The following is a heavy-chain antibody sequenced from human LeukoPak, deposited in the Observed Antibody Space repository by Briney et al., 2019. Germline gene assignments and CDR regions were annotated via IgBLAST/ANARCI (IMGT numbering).Heavy chain of an antibody. J-gene: IGHJ4*02. Sequence: SVKVSCKASGGTFRSFAISWVRQAPGQGLEWMGRIIPIFRTANYAQKFQGRVTITADESTSTAYMELSSLRSEDTAVYYCARALRYYSDSSGYAFDYWGQGTLVTVSS. CDR3: ARALRYYSDSSGYAFDY. V-gene: IGHV1-69*01. CDR2: IIPIFRTA. D-gene: IGHD3-22*01. CDR1: GGTFRSFA.